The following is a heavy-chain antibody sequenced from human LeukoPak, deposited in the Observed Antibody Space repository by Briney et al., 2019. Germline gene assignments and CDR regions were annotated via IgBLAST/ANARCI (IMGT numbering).Heavy chain of an antibody. V-gene: IGHV4-34*01. D-gene: IGHD1-26*01. Sequence: KPSETLSLTCAVYGGSFSGYYWSWIRQPPGKGREWIGEINHSGSPNYNPSLKSRATIPVDTSKNQFSLRLSSVTAADTAVYYCARGSLVGATDYWGQGTLVTVSS. CDR1: GGSFSGYY. CDR2: INHSGSP. CDR3: ARGSLVGATDY. J-gene: IGHJ4*02.